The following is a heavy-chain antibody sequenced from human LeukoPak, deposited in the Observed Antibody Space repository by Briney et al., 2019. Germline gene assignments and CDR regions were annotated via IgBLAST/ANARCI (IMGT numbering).Heavy chain of an antibody. D-gene: IGHD5-12*01. CDR3: ARDRGYSGYDPLDY. Sequence: GGSLRLSCAASGFTFSSYAMSWVRQAPGKGLEWVSSISSSSSYIYYADSVKGRFTISRDNAKNSLYLQMNSLRAEDTAVYYCARDRGYSGYDPLDYWGQGTLVTVSS. V-gene: IGHV3-21*01. CDR2: ISSSSSYI. CDR1: GFTFSSYA. J-gene: IGHJ4*02.